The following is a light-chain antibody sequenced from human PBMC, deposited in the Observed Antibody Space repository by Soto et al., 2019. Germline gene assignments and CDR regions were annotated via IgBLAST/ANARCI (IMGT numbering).Light chain of an antibody. J-gene: IGKJ1*01. V-gene: IGKV3-11*01. CDR1: QSVSSY. CDR2: DAS. Sequence: EIVLTQSPATLSLSPGERATLSCRASQSVSSYLAWYQQKPGQAPRLLIYDASNRATGIPARFSGSGSGTDFTLTISSLEPEDFAVYYCQQRSNCPPWTFGQGTKVAIK. CDR3: QQRSNCPPWT.